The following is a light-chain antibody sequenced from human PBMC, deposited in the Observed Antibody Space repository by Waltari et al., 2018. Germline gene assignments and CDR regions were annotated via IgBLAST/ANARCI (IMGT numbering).Light chain of an antibody. CDR1: NIESKS. CDR3: QVWDDTTNSGV. V-gene: IGLV3-21*04. J-gene: IGLJ3*02. CDR2: YDS. Sequence: YVVTQPPSVSVAPGKTATLTCGGENIESKSVTWYQQKPGQAPVLVIFYDSDRPSGIPERFCGSNSGNTATLTISWVEAGDEADYRCQVWDDTTNSGVFGGGTRLTVL.